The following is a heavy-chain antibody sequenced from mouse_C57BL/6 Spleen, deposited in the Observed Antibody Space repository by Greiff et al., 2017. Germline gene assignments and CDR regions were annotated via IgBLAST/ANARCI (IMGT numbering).Heavy chain of an antibody. V-gene: IGHV2-2*01. J-gene: IGHJ1*03. CDR3: DSMGYIDV. CDR2: IWRGGGT. CDR1: GFSLTSYG. Sequence: VQLQQSGPGLVQPSQSLSITCTASGFSLTSYGVHWVRQSPGQGLEWLGVIWRGGGTDYNAAFISSLSIRNDNSKSHVFFKMNSLQAYDTAIYYGDSMGYIDVWGTGTSVTVSS.